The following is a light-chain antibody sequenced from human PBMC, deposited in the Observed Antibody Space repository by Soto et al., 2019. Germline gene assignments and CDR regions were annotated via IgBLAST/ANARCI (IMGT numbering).Light chain of an antibody. CDR2: GAS. Sequence: EIVMTQSPDTLFVSLGEGATLSCRASQSVSSHLAWYQHKPGQAPRLLIYGASTRASGIPARFSGSGSETDFTLTISSLQSEDSAVSYCQQYHNWPPITFGQGTRLEIK. V-gene: IGKV3-15*01. J-gene: IGKJ5*01. CDR1: QSVSSH. CDR3: QQYHNWPPIT.